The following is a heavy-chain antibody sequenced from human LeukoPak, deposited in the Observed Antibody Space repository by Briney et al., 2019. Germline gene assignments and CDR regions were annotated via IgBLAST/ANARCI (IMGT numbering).Heavy chain of an antibody. J-gene: IGHJ4*02. V-gene: IGHV3-9*01. CDR2: ISWNSGSI. Sequence: GGSLRLSCAASGFTFDDYAMHWVRQAPGKGLEWVSGISWNSGSIGYADSVKGRFTISRDNAKNSLYLQMNSLRAEDTALYYCAKEAAAGSQVDYWGQGTLVTVSS. CDR3: AKEAAAGSQVDY. D-gene: IGHD6-13*01. CDR1: GFTFDDYA.